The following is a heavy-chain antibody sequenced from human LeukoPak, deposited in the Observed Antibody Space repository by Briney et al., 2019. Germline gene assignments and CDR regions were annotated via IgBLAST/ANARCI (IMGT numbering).Heavy chain of an antibody. CDR2: IYYSGST. D-gene: IGHD2-21*02. CDR1: GGSISSSSYY. V-gene: IGHV4-39*07. J-gene: IGHJ2*01. CDR3: GRDSGVVTVYWYFDL. Sequence: SETLSLTCTVSGGSISSSSYYWGWIRQPPGKGLEWIGSIYYSGSTYYNPSLKSRVTISVDTSKNQFSLKLSSVTAADTAVYYCGRDSGVVTVYWYFDLWGRGTLVTVSS.